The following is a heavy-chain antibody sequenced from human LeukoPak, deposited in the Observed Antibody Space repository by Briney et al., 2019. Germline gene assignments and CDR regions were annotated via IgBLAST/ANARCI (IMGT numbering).Heavy chain of an antibody. V-gene: IGHV3-21*01. CDR3: ARSPSTVTTSWFDP. CDR1: GFTFSSYS. Sequence: PGGSLRLSCAASGFTFSSYSMNWVRQPPGKGLEWVSSISSSSSYIYYADSVKGRFTISRDNAKNSLYLQMNSLRAEDTAVYYCARSPSTVTTSWFDPWGQGTLVTVSS. J-gene: IGHJ5*02. CDR2: ISSSSSYI. D-gene: IGHD4-11*01.